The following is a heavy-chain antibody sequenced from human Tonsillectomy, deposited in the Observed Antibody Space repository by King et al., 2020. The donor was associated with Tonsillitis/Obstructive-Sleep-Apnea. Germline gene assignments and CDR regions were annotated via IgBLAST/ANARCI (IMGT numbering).Heavy chain of an antibody. CDR3: AKDPTSESVFDV. Sequence: VQLVESGGRLIQPGESLRLSCAASGVAFRNDSIYGMSWVRQAPGKGLEWVATIGGVGRKILYEDSVQGRFVISRDYSKNTVFLRMNSLRAEYTAVYFCAKDPTSESVFDVWGQGTLVTVSA. D-gene: IGHD4-11*01. V-gene: IGHV3-23*04. CDR1: GVAFRNDSIYG. CDR2: IGGVGRKI. J-gene: IGHJ4*02.